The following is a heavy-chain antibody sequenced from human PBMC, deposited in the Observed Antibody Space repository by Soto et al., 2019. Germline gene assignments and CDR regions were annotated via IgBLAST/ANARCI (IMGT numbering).Heavy chain of an antibody. Sequence: GESLKLSCKGSGYIFTSYWIVWVRQIPGKGLEWMWIIYPGDSDTRYSPSFQGQVTISADKSISTAYLQWSSLKASDTAMYYCARREYVDTAMVYYYYGMDVWGQGTTVTVSS. V-gene: IGHV5-51*01. CDR3: ARREYVDTAMVYYYYGMDV. D-gene: IGHD5-18*01. CDR2: IYPGDSDT. CDR1: GYIFTSYW. J-gene: IGHJ6*02.